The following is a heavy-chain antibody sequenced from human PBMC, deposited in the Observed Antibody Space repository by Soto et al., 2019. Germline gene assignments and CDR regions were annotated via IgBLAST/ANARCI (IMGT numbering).Heavy chain of an antibody. CDR2: ISWNSGSM. J-gene: IGHJ4*02. CDR1: GFTFDDYA. D-gene: IGHD3-22*01. V-gene: IGHV3-9*01. CDR3: AKQVGYYDSSGYSDY. Sequence: GGSLRLSCAASGFTFDDYALHWVRQVPGKGLEWVSCISWNSGSMAYADSVKGRFTISRDNVMNSLYLQMNSLRVEDTALYYCAKQVGYYDSSGYSDYWGQGTLVTVSS.